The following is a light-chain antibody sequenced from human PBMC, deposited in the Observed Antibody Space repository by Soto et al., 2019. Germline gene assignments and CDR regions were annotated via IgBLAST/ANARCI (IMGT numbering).Light chain of an antibody. Sequence: EIVLTQSPGTLSLSPGERATLSCRASQTVSSNNLAWYQQKPGQAPRLLMYGASRRAPGIPDRFSGSGSGTDFTLTITRPEPEDFAVYYCQQYGRSPRTFGQGTKLAIK. CDR2: GAS. CDR1: QTVSSNN. J-gene: IGKJ2*01. CDR3: QQYGRSPRT. V-gene: IGKV3-20*01.